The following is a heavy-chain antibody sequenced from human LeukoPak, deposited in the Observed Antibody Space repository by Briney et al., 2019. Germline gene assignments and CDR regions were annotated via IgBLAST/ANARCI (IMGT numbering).Heavy chain of an antibody. CDR2: MHYSGSA. V-gene: IGHV4-59*08. CDR3: GRRVTSNCFDP. Sequence: SETLSLTCSVSGGSISSHYWSWIRQPPGKGLEWIGYMHYSGSANYNPSLKSRVTMSVDTSKNQFSLNLSSVTAADTAVYYCGRRVTSNCFDPWGQGTLVTVSS. J-gene: IGHJ5*02. CDR1: GGSISSHY. D-gene: IGHD4-23*01.